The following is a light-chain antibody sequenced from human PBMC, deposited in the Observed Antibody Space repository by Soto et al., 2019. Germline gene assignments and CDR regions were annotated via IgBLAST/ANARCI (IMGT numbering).Light chain of an antibody. J-gene: IGKJ2*01. Sequence: DIQLTQSPSFLSASVGDRVTISCRASQGISTYLAWYQQNPGKAPKLLIYATSTLQSGVPSRFSGRVSGTEFTLTISSLQPEDVATYYCQQLKSYPYTFGQGTKLEIK. V-gene: IGKV1-9*01. CDR3: QQLKSYPYT. CDR2: ATS. CDR1: QGISTY.